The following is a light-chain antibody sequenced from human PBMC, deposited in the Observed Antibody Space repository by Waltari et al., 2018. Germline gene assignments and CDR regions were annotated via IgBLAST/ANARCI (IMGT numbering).Light chain of an antibody. CDR1: HSVSRT. CDR2: GAS. V-gene: IGKV3-20*01. CDR3: QQYVSIPAT. Sequence: IVLTQSPGILFLSPGEGATLSCRASHSVSRTLAWYQQKPGQAPRFLIYGASSRATGIPDRFSGSGSGTDFSLTISRLEPDDSAVYFCQQYVSIPATFGQGTKVEIK. J-gene: IGKJ1*01.